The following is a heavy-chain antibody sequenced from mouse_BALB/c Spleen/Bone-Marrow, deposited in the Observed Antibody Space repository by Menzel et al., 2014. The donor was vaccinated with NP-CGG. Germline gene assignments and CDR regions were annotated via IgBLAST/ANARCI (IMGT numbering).Heavy chain of an antibody. V-gene: IGHV1-74*01. CDR3: TRRGHITRFDF. Sequence: QVQLQQSGAELVRPGASVTLSCKASGFSFTSYWMNWVKQRPGQGLEWIGMIHPSDSASSLNQNFKDKATLTVDKSSSTVYLQLSSPTSEDSAVYYCTRRGHITRFDFWGQGTTLTVSS. CDR1: GFSFTSYW. J-gene: IGHJ2*01. CDR2: IHPSDSAS. D-gene: IGHD1-2*01.